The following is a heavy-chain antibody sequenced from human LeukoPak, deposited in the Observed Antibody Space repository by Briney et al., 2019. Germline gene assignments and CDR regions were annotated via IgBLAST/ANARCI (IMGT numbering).Heavy chain of an antibody. CDR3: TRESGAFSPFGF. Sequence: PSETLSLTCGESGGSIITTNWWSWVRQPPGKGLEWIGEVHLNGATNYNPSLESRVSMSIDKSKNQLSLKLSSVTAADTATYYCTRESGAFSPFGFWGQGTLVTVSS. V-gene: IGHV4-4*02. CDR2: VHLNGAT. J-gene: IGHJ4*02. D-gene: IGHD1-26*01. CDR1: GGSIITTNW.